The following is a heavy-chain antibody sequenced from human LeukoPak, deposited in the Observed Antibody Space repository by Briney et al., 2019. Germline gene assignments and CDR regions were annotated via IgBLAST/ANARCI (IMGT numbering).Heavy chain of an antibody. J-gene: IGHJ4*02. D-gene: IGHD3-9*01. CDR3: ARAKDDIFTGLVY. CDR1: GGTFSSYA. CDR2: IIPIFGTA. Sequence: ASVKVSCKASGGTFSSYAISWVRQAPGQGLEWMGRIIPIFGTANYAQKFQGRVTITTDESTSTAYMELRSLRSEETAVYYCARAKDDIFTGLVYWGQGTLVTVSS. V-gene: IGHV1-69*05.